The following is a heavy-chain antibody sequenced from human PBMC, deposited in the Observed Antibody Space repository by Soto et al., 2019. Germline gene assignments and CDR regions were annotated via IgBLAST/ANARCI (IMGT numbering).Heavy chain of an antibody. CDR3: AKDQDSYGWDYYYGMDV. CDR2: ISYDGSNK. CDR1: GFTFSSYG. D-gene: IGHD5-18*01. V-gene: IGHV3-30*18. Sequence: GSLRLSCAASGFTFSSYGMHWVRQAPGKWLEWVAVISYDGSNKYYVDSVKGRFTISRDNSKNTLYLQMNSLRAEDTAVYYCAKDQDSYGWDYYYGMDVWGQGTTVTVSS. J-gene: IGHJ6*02.